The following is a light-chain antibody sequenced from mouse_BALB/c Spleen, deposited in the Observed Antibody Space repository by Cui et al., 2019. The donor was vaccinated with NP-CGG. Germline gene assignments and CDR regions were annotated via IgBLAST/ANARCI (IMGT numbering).Light chain of an antibody. CDR3: ALWYSNHWV. Sequence: QAVVTQESALTTSPGETVTLTCRSSTGAVTTSNYANWVQEKPDHLFTGLIGGTINRTPGVPARFSGSLIGDKAALTITGAQTEDEAIYFCALWYSNHWVFGGGTELTVL. CDR1: TGAVTTSNY. J-gene: IGLJ1*01. V-gene: IGLV1*01. CDR2: GTI.